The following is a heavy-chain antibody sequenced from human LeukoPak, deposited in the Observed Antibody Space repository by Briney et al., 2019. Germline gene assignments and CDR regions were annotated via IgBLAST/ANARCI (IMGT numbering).Heavy chain of an antibody. D-gene: IGHD3-10*01. Sequence: ASVKVSCKASGYTFTSYGISWVRQAPGQGLEWMGWISVYNVNTNYAQKLQGRVTMTTDTSTSTVYMELRSLRSDDTAVYYCARDHNKGGPLHMVRGRLYGYWGQGTLVTVSS. V-gene: IGHV1-18*01. J-gene: IGHJ4*02. CDR3: ARDHNKGGPLHMVRGRLYGY. CDR1: GYTFTSYG. CDR2: ISVYNVNT.